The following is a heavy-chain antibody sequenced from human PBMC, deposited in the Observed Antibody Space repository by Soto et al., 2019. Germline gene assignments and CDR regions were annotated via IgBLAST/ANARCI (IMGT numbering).Heavy chain of an antibody. CDR2: INAGNGNT. CDR3: ARVLANPFLFYAFDI. D-gene: IGHD3-9*01. J-gene: IGHJ3*02. Sequence: ASVKVSCKASGYTFTSYAMHWVRQAPGQRLEWMGWINAGNGNTKYSQKFQGRITITRDTSASTAYKELSSLRSEDTDEYYCARVLANPFLFYAFDIWGQGTMVTVSS. V-gene: IGHV1-3*01. CDR1: GYTFTSYA.